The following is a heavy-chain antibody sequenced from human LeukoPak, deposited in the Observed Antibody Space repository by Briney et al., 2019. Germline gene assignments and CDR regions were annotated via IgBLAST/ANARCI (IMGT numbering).Heavy chain of an antibody. V-gene: IGHV3-21*01. CDR1: GFTFSSYS. CDR3: ARSELPLGELDY. J-gene: IGHJ4*02. D-gene: IGHD1-26*01. CDR2: ISSSSSYI. Sequence: PGGSLEPSCAASGFTFSSYSMNWFRQAPGKGREWVSSISSSSSYIYYADSVKGRFTISRDNAKNSLYLQMNSLRAEDTAVYYCARSELPLGELDYWGQGTLVTVSS.